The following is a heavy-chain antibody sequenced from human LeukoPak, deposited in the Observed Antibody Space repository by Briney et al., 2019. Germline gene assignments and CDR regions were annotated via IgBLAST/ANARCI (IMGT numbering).Heavy chain of an antibody. J-gene: IGHJ4*02. CDR1: GGTFSSYA. CDR3: ARDISTVTTLII. V-gene: IGHV1-69*05. Sequence: SSVKVSYKASGGTFSSYAISWVRQAPGQGLEWMGGIIPIFGTANYAQKFQGRVTITTDESTSTAYMELSSLRSEDTAVYYCARDISTVTTLIIWGQGTLVTVSS. D-gene: IGHD4-17*01. CDR2: IIPIFGTA.